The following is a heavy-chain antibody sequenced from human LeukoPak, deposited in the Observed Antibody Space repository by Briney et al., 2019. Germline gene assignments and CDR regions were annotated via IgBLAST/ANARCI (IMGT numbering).Heavy chain of an antibody. D-gene: IGHD5-24*01. CDR3: AFEFDGKRNDAFDI. J-gene: IGHJ3*02. Sequence: GGSLRLSCAASGFTVSSNYMSWVRQAPGKGLEWVSVIYSGGSTYYADSVKGRFTISRDNSKNTLYLQMNSLRAEDTAVYYCAFEFDGKRNDAFDIWGQGTMVTVSS. CDR1: GFTVSSNY. CDR2: IYSGGST. V-gene: IGHV3-53*01.